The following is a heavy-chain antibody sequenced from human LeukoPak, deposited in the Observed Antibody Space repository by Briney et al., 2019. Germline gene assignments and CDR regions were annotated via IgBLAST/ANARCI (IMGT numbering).Heavy chain of an antibody. D-gene: IGHD3-22*01. V-gene: IGHV1-46*01. Sequence: ASVKVSCKASGYTFTSYYMHWGRQGPGQGLGWMGIINPSGGSTSYAQKFQGRVTMTRDMSTSTVYMELSSLRSEDTAVYYCAIPGRGGYLDYWGQGTLVTVSS. CDR1: GYTFTSYY. J-gene: IGHJ4*02. CDR3: AIPGRGGYLDY. CDR2: INPSGGST.